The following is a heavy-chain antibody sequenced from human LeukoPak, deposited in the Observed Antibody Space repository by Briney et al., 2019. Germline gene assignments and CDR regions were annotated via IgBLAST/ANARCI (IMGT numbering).Heavy chain of an antibody. J-gene: IGHJ4*02. D-gene: IGHD3-9*01. CDR2: IYTSGST. CDR1: GGSISSYY. Sequence: PSETLSLTCTVSGGSISSYYWSWIRQPAGKGLEWIGRIYTSGSTNYNPSLKSRVTMSVDTSKNQFSLKLSSVTAADTAVYYCARGSYDILTGYYPLEYWGQGTLVTVSS. CDR3: ARGSYDILTGYYPLEY. V-gene: IGHV4-4*07.